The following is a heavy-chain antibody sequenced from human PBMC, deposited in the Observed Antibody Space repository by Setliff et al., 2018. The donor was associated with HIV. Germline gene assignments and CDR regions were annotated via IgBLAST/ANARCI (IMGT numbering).Heavy chain of an antibody. J-gene: IGHJ5*02. CDR3: ARDMTYFYDSSGSLGWFDP. V-gene: IGHV4-61*02. CDR1: GGSINSGSYF. D-gene: IGHD3-22*01. CDR2: IFTGGST. Sequence: PSETLSLTCTVSGGSINSGSYFWSWIRQPAGKGLEWIGRIFTGGSTNYNPSLKSRVTISLDTSRNQFSLKLISVTAADTAVYYCARDMTYFYDSSGSLGWFDPWGQGTLVTVSS.